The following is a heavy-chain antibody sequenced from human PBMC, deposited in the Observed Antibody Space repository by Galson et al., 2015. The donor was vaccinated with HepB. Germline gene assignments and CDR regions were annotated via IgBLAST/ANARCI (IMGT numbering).Heavy chain of an antibody. V-gene: IGHV1-46*01. Sequence: SVKVSCKASGYTFTSYYMHWVRQAPGQGLEWMGIINPSGGSTSYAQKFQGRVTMTRDTSTSTVYMELSSLRSEDTAVYYCARGSTVLRFLEWKAWFDPWGQGTLVTVSS. J-gene: IGHJ5*02. D-gene: IGHD3-3*01. CDR2: INPSGGST. CDR3: ARGSTVLRFLEWKAWFDP. CDR1: GYTFTSYY.